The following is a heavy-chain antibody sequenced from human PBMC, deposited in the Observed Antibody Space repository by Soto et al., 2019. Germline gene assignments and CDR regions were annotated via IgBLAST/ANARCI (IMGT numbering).Heavy chain of an antibody. V-gene: IGHV4-30-4*01. CDR1: GASVTSGDFY. Sequence: QVQLQEPGPRLVSPSETLSLTCTVSGASVTSGDFYWSWIRQPPGKGLEWIGYVYYNESAYYNPSLKSRTSISVDTSKNHFTLELSSVTAADTAVYYCAALLAGAWGQGSLVTVSS. CDR2: VYYNESA. CDR3: AALLAGA. D-gene: IGHD3-10*01. J-gene: IGHJ5*02.